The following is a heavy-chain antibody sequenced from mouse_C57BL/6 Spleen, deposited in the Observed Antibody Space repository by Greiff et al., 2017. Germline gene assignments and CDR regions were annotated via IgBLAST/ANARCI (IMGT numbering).Heavy chain of an antibody. J-gene: IGHJ1*03. CDR2: IDPEDGET. CDR1: GFNIKDYY. V-gene: IGHV14-2*01. D-gene: IGHD4-1*01. Sequence: EVQLQQSGAELVKPGASVKLSCTASGFNIKDYYMHWVKQRTEQGLEWIGRIDPEDGETKYDAKFQGKATITADTSSNTAYLQRSSLTPEDTAVYCCAVTGCGYFDVWGTGTTVTVSS. CDR3: AVTGCGYFDV.